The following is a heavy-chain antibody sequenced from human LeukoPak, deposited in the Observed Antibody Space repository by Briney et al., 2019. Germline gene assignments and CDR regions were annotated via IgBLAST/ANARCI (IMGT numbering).Heavy chain of an antibody. Sequence: GGSLRLSCAASGFTFSSYIMNWVRQAPGKGLEWVSSISSSSSYIYYADSVKGRFTISRDNAKNSLYLQMNSLRAEDTAVYYCARDGDYYGSGSYYIPDPYFDYWGQGTLVTVSS. V-gene: IGHV3-21*01. CDR1: GFTFSSYI. J-gene: IGHJ4*02. CDR2: ISSSSSYI. CDR3: ARDGDYYGSGSYYIPDPYFDY. D-gene: IGHD3-10*01.